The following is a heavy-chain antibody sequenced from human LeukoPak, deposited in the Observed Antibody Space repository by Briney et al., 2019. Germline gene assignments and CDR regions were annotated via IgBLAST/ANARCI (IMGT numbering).Heavy chain of an antibody. D-gene: IGHD6-19*01. CDR3: ARGRVAVAGGDY. CDR2: IYYSGST. V-gene: IGHV4-59*12. CDR1: GGSTSSYY. Sequence: SETLSLTCTVSGGSTSSYYWSWLRQPPGKGLEWIGYIYYSGSTNYNPSLKSRVTISVDTSKNQFSLKLSSVTAADTAVYYCARGRVAVAGGDYWGQGTLVTVSS. J-gene: IGHJ4*02.